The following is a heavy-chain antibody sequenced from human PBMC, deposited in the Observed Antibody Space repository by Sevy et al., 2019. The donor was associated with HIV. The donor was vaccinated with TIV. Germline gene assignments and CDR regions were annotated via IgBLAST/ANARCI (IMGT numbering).Heavy chain of an antibody. CDR2: ISSSSSYI. V-gene: IGHV3-21*01. CDR3: ARFHSSSWLDALDI. Sequence: GGSLRLSCGASGFTFSSYSMNWVRQAPGKGLEWVSLISSSSSYIYYADSVKGRFTISRDNAKNSLYLQMNRLRAEDTAVYYCARFHSSSWLDALDIWGQGTMVTVSS. D-gene: IGHD6-13*01. CDR1: GFTFSSYS. J-gene: IGHJ3*02.